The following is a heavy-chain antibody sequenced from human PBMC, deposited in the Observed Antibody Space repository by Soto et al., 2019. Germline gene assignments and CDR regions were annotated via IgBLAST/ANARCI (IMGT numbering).Heavy chain of an antibody. CDR1: GYTFTSYG. CDR3: ARETRGDIVVVPAAIHYDYYGMDV. J-gene: IGHJ6*01. V-gene: IGHV1-18*01. CDR2: ISAYNGNT. D-gene: IGHD2-2*02. Sequence: ASVKVSCKASGYTFTSYGISWVRQAPGQGLEWMGWISAYNGNTNYAQKLQGRVTMTTDTSTSTAYMELRSLRSDDTAVYYCARETRGDIVVVPAAIHYDYYGMDVW.